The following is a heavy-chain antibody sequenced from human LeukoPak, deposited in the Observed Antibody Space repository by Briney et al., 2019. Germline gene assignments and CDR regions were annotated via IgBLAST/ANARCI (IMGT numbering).Heavy chain of an antibody. CDR2: VSGGGVTT. Sequence: GGSLRLSCVGSGFTSIAYALTWARQAPGKGLEWVSGVSGGGVTTYYADSVKGRFTISRDNSKNTLYLQMNSLGADDTAIYYCARNQQLGGHSYYYYGMDVWGQGTTVTVSS. J-gene: IGHJ6*02. D-gene: IGHD3-16*01. V-gene: IGHV3-23*01. CDR1: GFTSIAYA. CDR3: ARNQQLGGHSYYYYGMDV.